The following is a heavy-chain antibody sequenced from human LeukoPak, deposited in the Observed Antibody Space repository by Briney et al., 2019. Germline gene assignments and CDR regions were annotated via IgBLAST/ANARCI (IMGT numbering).Heavy chain of an antibody. CDR3: ARGTRIAAVNWFDP. Sequence: SQTLSLTCTVSGGSISSGTYYWGWIRQPAGKGLEWIGRIYTSGSTNYNPSLKSRVTISVDTSKNQFSLKLTSVTAADTAVYYCARGTRIAAVNWFDPWGQGTLVTVSS. V-gene: IGHV4-61*02. D-gene: IGHD6-13*01. CDR2: IYTSGST. J-gene: IGHJ5*02. CDR1: GGSISSGTYY.